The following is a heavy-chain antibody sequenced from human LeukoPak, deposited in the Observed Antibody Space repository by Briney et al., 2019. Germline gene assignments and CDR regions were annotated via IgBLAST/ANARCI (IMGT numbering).Heavy chain of an antibody. CDR2: IYSGGST. CDR3: ARVTNAAFDI. J-gene: IGHJ3*02. Sequence: GGSLRLSCAASGFTFSNAWMSWVRQAPGKGLEWVSVIYSGGSTYYADSVKGRFTISRDNSKNTLYLQMNSLGAEDTAVYYCARVTNAAFDIWGQGTMVTVSS. D-gene: IGHD4-11*01. V-gene: IGHV3-53*01. CDR1: GFTFSNAW.